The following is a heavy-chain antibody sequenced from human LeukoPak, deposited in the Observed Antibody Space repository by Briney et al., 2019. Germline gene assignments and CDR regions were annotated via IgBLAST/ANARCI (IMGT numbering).Heavy chain of an antibody. CDR1: GFTFSNFA. CDR3: AKPFHESSWVDFDY. Sequence: GGSLRLSCAASGFTFSNFAMSWVRQAPGKGLEWLSGISGSGGSAYYADSVKGRFTISRDNSKDTLYLRMNSLRAEDTAAHFCAKPFHESSWVDFDYWGQGTLVAVSS. D-gene: IGHD6-13*01. V-gene: IGHV3-23*01. J-gene: IGHJ4*02. CDR2: ISGSGGSA.